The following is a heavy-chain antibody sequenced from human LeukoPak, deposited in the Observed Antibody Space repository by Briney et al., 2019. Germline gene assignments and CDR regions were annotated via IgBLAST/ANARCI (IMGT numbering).Heavy chain of an antibody. J-gene: IGHJ4*02. D-gene: IGHD3-10*01. V-gene: IGHV3-33*01. Sequence: GRSLRLSCAASGFTFSSYGMHWVRQAPGKGLEWVAVIWYDGSNKYYADSVKGRFTISRDNSKNTLYLQMNSLRAEDTAVYYCAREGGVQGVIIPRTFDYWGQGTLVTVSS. CDR1: GFTFSSYG. CDR3: AREGGVQGVIIPRTFDY. CDR2: IWYDGSNK.